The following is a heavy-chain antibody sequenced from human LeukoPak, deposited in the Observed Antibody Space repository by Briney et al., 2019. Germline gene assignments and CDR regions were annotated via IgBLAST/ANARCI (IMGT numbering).Heavy chain of an antibody. CDR1: GSPFSSYS. V-gene: IGHV3-64*01. D-gene: IGHD2-2*01. CDR3: ARSSTLVVSSLDY. Sequence: PGGSLRLSCSASGSPFSSYSMHWVRQAPGKGLEYVSAISSNGGSTSYANSVKGRFTISRDNSKNTLYLQMGSLRAEDMAVYYCARSSTLVVSSLDYWGQGTLVTVSS. J-gene: IGHJ4*02. CDR2: ISSNGGST.